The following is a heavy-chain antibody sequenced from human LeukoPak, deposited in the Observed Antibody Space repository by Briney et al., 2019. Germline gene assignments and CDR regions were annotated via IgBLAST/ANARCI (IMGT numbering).Heavy chain of an antibody. CDR3: ARDRDGDQSFDY. V-gene: IGHV1-2*02. Sequence: ASVKVSCKASGYTFTGYYMHWVRQAPGQGLEWMGWINPNSGGTNYAQKFQGRVTMTRDTSISTAYMELSRLRSGDTAVYYCARDRDGDQSFDYWGQGTLVTVSS. J-gene: IGHJ4*02. CDR1: GYTFTGYY. CDR2: INPNSGGT. D-gene: IGHD4-17*01.